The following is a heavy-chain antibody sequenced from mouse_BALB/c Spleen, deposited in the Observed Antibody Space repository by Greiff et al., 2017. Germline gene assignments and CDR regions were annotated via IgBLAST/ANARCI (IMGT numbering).Heavy chain of an antibody. CDR2: ISSGGGST. CDR3: ARHDGLDY. D-gene: IGHD2-3*01. V-gene: IGHV5-12-1*01. Sequence: DVKLVESGGGLVKPGGSLKLSCAASGFAFSSYDMSWVRQTPEKRLEWVAYISSGGGSTYYPDTVKGRFTISRDNAKNTLYLQMSSLKSEDTAMYYCARHDGLDYWGQGTTLTVSS. J-gene: IGHJ2*01. CDR1: GFAFSSYD.